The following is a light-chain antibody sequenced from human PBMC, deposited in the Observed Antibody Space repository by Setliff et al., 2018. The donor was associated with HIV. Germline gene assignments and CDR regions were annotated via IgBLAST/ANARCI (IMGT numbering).Light chain of an antibody. CDR1: RNDVGRYNF. Sequence: QSVLTQPPSASGCLGQSVTISCTGTRNDVGRYNFVSWYRQYPGKAPKLLIYEVNKRPSGVPDRFSGSKSGNTASLTVSGLQVEDEADYYCSSYGGSDNLAIFGGGIKVTVL. V-gene: IGLV2-8*01. CDR2: EVN. CDR3: SSYGGSDNLAI. J-gene: IGLJ2*01.